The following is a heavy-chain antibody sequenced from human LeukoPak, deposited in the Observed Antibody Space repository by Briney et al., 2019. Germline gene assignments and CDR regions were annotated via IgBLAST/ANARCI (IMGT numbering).Heavy chain of an antibody. CDR3: ARHPAAAPRYYFDY. D-gene: IGHD6-25*01. J-gene: IGHJ4*02. V-gene: IGHV4-39*01. Sequence: PSETLSLTCTVSGGSISSSSYCWGWIRRPPGKGLEWIGSIYYSGSTYYNPSLKSRVTISVDTSKNQFSLKLSSVTAADTAVYYCARHPAAAPRYYFDYWGQGTLVTVSS. CDR2: IYYSGST. CDR1: GGSISSSSYC.